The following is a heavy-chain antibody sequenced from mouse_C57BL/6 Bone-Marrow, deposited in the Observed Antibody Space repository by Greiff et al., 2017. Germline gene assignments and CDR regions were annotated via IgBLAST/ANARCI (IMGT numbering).Heavy chain of an antibody. CDR3: AKGYGNYGGYYAMDY. V-gene: IGHV2-5*01. CDR1: GFSLTSYG. Sequence: QVQLQQSGPGLVQPSQSLSITCTVSGFSLTSYGVHWVRQSPGKGLEWLGVIWRGGSTDYNAAFMSRLSITKDNSKSQVSFKMNSLQADDTAIYXGAKGYGNYGGYYAMDYWGQGTSVTVSS. CDR2: IWRGGST. D-gene: IGHD2-1*01. J-gene: IGHJ4*01.